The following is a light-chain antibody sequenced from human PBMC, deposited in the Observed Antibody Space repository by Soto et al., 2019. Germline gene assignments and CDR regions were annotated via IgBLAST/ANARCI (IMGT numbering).Light chain of an antibody. CDR2: RAS. J-gene: IGKJ1*01. Sequence: DIQMTQSPSTLSGSVGDRVTITCRASPTNSSWLAWYQQKPGQAPKLLIYRASTLKSGVPSRFSGSGSGTEFTLTISSLQPDDFAAYYCQHYNSYSEAFGQGTKVDIK. CDR1: PTNSSW. V-gene: IGKV1-5*03. CDR3: QHYNSYSEA.